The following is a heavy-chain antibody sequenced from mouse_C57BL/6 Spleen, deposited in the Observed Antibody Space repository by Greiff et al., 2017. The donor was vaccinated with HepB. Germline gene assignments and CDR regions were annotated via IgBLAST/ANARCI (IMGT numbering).Heavy chain of an antibody. Sequence: EVQLQESGPGLVKPSQSLSLTCSVTGYSITSGYYWNWIRQFPGNKLEWMGYISYDGSNNYNPSLKNRISITRDTSKNQFFLKLNSVTTEDTATYYCARDYGNHYAMDYWGQGTSVTVSS. V-gene: IGHV3-6*01. CDR3: ARDYGNHYAMDY. J-gene: IGHJ4*01. D-gene: IGHD2-1*01. CDR2: ISYDGSN. CDR1: GYSITSGYY.